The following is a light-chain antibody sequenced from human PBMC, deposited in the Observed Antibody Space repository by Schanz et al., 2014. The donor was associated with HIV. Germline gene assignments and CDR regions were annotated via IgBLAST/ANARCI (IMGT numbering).Light chain of an antibody. Sequence: QSALTQPASVSGSPGQSISISCTGTSGDVGSYNYVSWYQQHPGKAPKLMIYDVSNRPSGVSSRFSGSKSGNTASLTISGLQAEDEADYYCCSYTITSTYVFGAGTKLTVL. CDR2: DVS. V-gene: IGLV2-14*03. CDR1: SGDVGSYNY. CDR3: CSYTITSTYV. J-gene: IGLJ1*01.